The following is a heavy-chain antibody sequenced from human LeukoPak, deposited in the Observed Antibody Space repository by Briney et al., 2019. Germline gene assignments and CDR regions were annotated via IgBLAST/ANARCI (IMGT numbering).Heavy chain of an antibody. CDR3: ARDERIAVAGTGY. J-gene: IGHJ4*02. V-gene: IGHV3-21*01. CDR1: GFTFSTYA. D-gene: IGHD6-19*01. CDR2: ISDSGGAI. Sequence: GGSLRLSCAASGFTFSTYALNWVRQAPGKGLEWVSAISDSGGAIFYADSVKGRFTMSRDNAKNSLYLQMNSLRAEDTAVYYCARDERIAVAGTGYWGQGTLVTVSS.